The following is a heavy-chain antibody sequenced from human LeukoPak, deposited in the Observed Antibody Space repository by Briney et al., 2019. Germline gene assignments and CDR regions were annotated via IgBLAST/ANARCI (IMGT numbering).Heavy chain of an antibody. CDR1: GFTVSSNY. J-gene: IGHJ4*02. CDR2: IYSGGST. D-gene: IGHD3-10*01. V-gene: IGHV3-66*01. CDR3: ARDNYGSGSYYNDRGFDY. Sequence: GGSLRLSCAASGFTVSSNYMSWVRQAPGKGLEWVSVIYSGGSTYYADSVKGRFTISRDNSKNTLYLQMNSLRAEDTAVYYCARDNYGSGSYYNDRGFDYWGQGTLVTVSS.